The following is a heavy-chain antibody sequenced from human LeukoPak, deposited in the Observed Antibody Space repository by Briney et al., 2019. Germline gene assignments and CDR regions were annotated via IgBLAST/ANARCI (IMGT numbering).Heavy chain of an antibody. Sequence: GGSLRLSCAASGFTFSSYAMSWVRQAPGKGLEWVSAISGSGGSTYYADSVKGRFTISRDNSKNTLCLQMNSLRAEDTAVYYCAKGPKNGIAAAGTAFDIWGQGTMVTVSS. CDR1: GFTFSSYA. D-gene: IGHD6-13*01. V-gene: IGHV3-23*01. CDR3: AKGPKNGIAAAGTAFDI. CDR2: ISGSGGST. J-gene: IGHJ3*02.